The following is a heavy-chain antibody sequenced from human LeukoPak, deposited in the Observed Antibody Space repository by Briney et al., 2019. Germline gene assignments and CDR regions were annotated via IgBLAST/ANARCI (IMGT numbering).Heavy chain of an antibody. D-gene: IGHD2-2*02. CDR1: GYTFTSYD. V-gene: IGHV1-8*03. CDR2: MNPNSGNT. CDR3: ARGVGGYCSSTSCYIGSPWFDP. J-gene: IGHJ5*02. Sequence: ASVKVSCKASGYTFTSYDINWARQATGQGLEWMGWMNPNSGNTGYAQKFQGRVTITRSTSISTAYMELSSLRSEDTAVYYCARGVGGYCSSTSCYIGSPWFDPWGQGTLVTVSS.